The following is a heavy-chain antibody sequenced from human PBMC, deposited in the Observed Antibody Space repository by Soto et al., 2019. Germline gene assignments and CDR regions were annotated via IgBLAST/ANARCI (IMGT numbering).Heavy chain of an antibody. Sequence: GESLKISCKGSGYSFTSYWIGWVRQMPGKGLEWMGIIYPGDSDTRYSPSFQGQVTISADKSISTAYLQWSSLKASDTAMYYCARGGKYGDLYYYYYGMDVWGQGTTVTVSS. CDR2: IYPGDSDT. J-gene: IGHJ6*02. D-gene: IGHD4-17*01. V-gene: IGHV5-51*01. CDR3: ARGGKYGDLYYYYYGMDV. CDR1: GYSFTSYW.